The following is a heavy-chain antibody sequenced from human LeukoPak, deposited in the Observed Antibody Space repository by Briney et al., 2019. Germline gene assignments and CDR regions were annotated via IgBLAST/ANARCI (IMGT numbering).Heavy chain of an antibody. D-gene: IGHD5-18*01. CDR2: ISYDGSNR. CDR3: AKDRPGSYGYGYFDY. Sequence: PGGSLRLSCAASGFTFSSYGMHWVRQAPGKGLEGVAVISYDGSNRYYADSVKGRFTISRDNSKNTLYLQMNSLRAEDTAVYYCAKDRPGSYGYGYFDYWGQGTLVTVSS. V-gene: IGHV3-30*18. J-gene: IGHJ4*02. CDR1: GFTFSSYG.